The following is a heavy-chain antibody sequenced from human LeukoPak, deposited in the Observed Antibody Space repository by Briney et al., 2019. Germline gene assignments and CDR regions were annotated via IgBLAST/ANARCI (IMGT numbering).Heavy chain of an antibody. J-gene: IGHJ4*02. V-gene: IGHV4-31*03. D-gene: IGHD3-22*01. CDR1: GGSISSGGYY. Sequence: PSETLSLTCTVSGGSISSGGYYWSWIRQHPGKGLEWIGYIYYSGSTYYNPSLKSRVTISVDTSKNQFSLRLSSVTAADTAVYYCARAPRITTPFDYWGQGTLVTVSS. CDR2: IYYSGST. CDR3: ARAPRITTPFDY.